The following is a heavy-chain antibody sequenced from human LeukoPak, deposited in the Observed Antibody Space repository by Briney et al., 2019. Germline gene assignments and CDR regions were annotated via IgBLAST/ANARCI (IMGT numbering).Heavy chain of an antibody. D-gene: IGHD3-3*01. CDR1: GFTFSDYY. CDR2: ISSSGSTI. CDR3: ARDGSRFLEWPRL. V-gene: IGHV3-11*04. J-gene: IGHJ4*02. Sequence: GGSLRLSXAASGFTFSDYYMSWIRQAPGKGLEWVSYISSSGSTIYYADSVKGRFTISRDNAKNSLYLQMNSLRAEDTAVYYCARDGSRFLEWPRLWGQGTLVTVSS.